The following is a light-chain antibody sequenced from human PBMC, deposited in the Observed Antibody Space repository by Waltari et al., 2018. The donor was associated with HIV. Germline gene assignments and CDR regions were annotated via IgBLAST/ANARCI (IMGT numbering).Light chain of an antibody. V-gene: IGLV2-11*01. Sequence: QSALTQPRSVSGSPGQSFTISCTGTSSDVGGYNYVSWYQQHPGKAPKLVIYDVSKRPSGVPDRFSGSKSANTASLTISGLQAEDEADYYCCSYAGSYTYVFGTGTKVTVL. J-gene: IGLJ1*01. CDR3: CSYAGSYTYV. CDR2: DVS. CDR1: SSDVGGYNY.